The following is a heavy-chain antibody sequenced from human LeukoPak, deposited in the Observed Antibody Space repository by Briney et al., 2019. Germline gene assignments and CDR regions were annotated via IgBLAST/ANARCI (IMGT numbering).Heavy chain of an antibody. CDR2: ISSSGSTI. D-gene: IGHD3-22*01. CDR3: ARDPPAENYYDSSGYSFYFDY. Sequence: GGSLRLSCAASGFTFSDYYMSWIRQAPGKGLEWVSYISSSGSTIYYADSVKGRFTISRDNAKNSLYLQMNSLRAEDTAVYYCARDPPAENYYDSSGYSFYFDYWGQGTLVTVSS. CDR1: GFTFSDYY. V-gene: IGHV3-11*04. J-gene: IGHJ4*02.